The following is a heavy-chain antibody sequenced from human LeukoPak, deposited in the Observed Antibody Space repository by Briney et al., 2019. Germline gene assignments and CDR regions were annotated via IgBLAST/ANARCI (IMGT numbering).Heavy chain of an antibody. CDR2: ISSNGGST. V-gene: IGHV3-64*01. CDR3: ARDGDSSGYIYYYYYYMDV. CDR1: GFTFSSYA. D-gene: IGHD3-22*01. J-gene: IGHJ6*03. Sequence: GGSLRLSCAASGFTFSSYAMHWVRQAPGKGLEYVSAISSNGGSTYYANSVKGRFTISRDNSKNTLYLQMGSLRAEDMAVYYCARDGDSSGYIYYYYYYMDVWGKGTTVTISS.